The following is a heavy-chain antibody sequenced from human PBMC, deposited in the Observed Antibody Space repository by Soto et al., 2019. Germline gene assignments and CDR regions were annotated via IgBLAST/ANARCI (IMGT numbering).Heavy chain of an antibody. Sequence: EAQLLESGGSLVQPGGSLRLSCAASGFSFSSYAMNWVRQAPGKGLEWVSIISGGGDRTYYADSVKGRFTISRDNSKNTLYLQMNRLRAEDTAVYPCAKASRGPLSSRSSDANHFDSWGQGTLVTVSS. D-gene: IGHD6-13*01. V-gene: IGHV3-23*01. J-gene: IGHJ4*02. CDR1: GFSFSSYA. CDR3: AKASRGPLSSRSSDANHFDS. CDR2: ISGGGDRT.